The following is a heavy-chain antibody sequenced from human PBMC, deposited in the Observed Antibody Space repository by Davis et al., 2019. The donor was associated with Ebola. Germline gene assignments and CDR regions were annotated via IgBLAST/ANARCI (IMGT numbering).Heavy chain of an antibody. CDR1: GFTFSNYN. Sequence: GESLKISCAASGFTFSNYNMNWVRQAPGKGLEWVSFITGSSGYIYYADSVKGRFTISSDNAKNSLYLQMSSLRAEDTAVYYCARGLETQRRVGWGMDVWGQGTTVTVSS. CDR3: ARGLETQRRVGWGMDV. CDR2: ITGSSGYI. J-gene: IGHJ6*02. D-gene: IGHD5-24*01. V-gene: IGHV3-21*01.